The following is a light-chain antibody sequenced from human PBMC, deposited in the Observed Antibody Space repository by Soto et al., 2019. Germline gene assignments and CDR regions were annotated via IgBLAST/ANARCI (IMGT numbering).Light chain of an antibody. J-gene: IGLJ1*01. CDR3: SSFSMSGTLYV. V-gene: IGLV2-14*01. Sequence: QSVLTQPASVSGSPGQSITISCTGTSSDIGDYNFVSWYQQHPGKAPKLMIFEVRDRPSGISSRFSGSKSGNTASLTISGLQTEDEADYYCSSFSMSGTLYVFGTGTKATVL. CDR1: SSDIGDYNF. CDR2: EVR.